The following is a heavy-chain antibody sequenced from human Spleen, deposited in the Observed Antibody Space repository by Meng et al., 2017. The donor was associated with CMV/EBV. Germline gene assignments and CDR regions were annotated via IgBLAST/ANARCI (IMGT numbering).Heavy chain of an antibody. CDR1: GGVFSGDY. V-gene: IGHV4-34*01. Sequence: QVQLQQWGAALLKPPETLSLAVSVYGGVFSGDYWSWIRRPAGKGLEWIGEXNHSGSTNYNPSLKSRVAISVDTSKNQFSLKLSSVTAADTAVYYCARGSPPTVSWGQGTLVTVSS. D-gene: IGHD4-11*01. CDR2: XNHSGST. J-gene: IGHJ5*02. CDR3: ARGSPPTVS.